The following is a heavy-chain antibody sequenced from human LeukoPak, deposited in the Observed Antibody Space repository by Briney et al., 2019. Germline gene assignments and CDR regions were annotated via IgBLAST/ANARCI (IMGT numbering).Heavy chain of an antibody. CDR1: GFTFSSYS. CDR2: ISSSSSYI. J-gene: IGHJ4*02. CDR3: ARMKTYYYGSGSPFDY. V-gene: IGHV3-21*01. Sequence: GGSLRLSCAASGFTFSSYSMNWVRQAPGKGLEWVSSISSSSSYIYYADSVKGRFTISRDNAKNTLYLQMNSLRAEDTAVYYCARMKTYYYGSGSPFDYWGQGTLVTVSS. D-gene: IGHD3-10*01.